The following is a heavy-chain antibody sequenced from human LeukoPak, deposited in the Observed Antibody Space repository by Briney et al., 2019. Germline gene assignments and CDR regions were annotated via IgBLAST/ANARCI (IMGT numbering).Heavy chain of an antibody. CDR3: ARGMYYYDSSDIGGGYYFDY. D-gene: IGHD3-22*01. V-gene: IGHV1-18*01. J-gene: IGHJ4*02. CDR2: ISAYNGDT. Sequence: GSSVKVSCKASGYTFTNSGFTWVRQAAGQGLEWMGWISAYNGDTKYAQRLQGRVTMTTDTSTSTAYMELRSLKSDDTAVYYCARGMYYYDSSDIGGGYYFDYWGQGTLVTVSS. CDR1: GYTFTNSG.